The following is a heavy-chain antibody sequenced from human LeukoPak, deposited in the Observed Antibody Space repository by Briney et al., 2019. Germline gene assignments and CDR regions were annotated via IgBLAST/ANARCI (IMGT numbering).Heavy chain of an antibody. CDR2: IYSGGST. V-gene: IGHV3-53*01. Sequence: GGSLRLSCAASGFTVSSNYMTWVRQAPGKGLEWVSVIYSGGSTYYADSVKGRCTISRDNSKNTLYLQMNSLRAEDTAVYYCARDQVGATPPYYYCFGIDVWGRGTTVTVSS. D-gene: IGHD1-26*01. J-gene: IGHJ6*02. CDR3: ARDQVGATPPYYYCFGIDV. CDR1: GFTVSSNY.